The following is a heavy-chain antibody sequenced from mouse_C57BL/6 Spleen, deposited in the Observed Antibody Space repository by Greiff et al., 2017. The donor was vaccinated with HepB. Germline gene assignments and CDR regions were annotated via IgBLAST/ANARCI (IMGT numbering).Heavy chain of an antibody. CDR2: IYPRSGNT. J-gene: IGHJ2*01. Sequence: VQLQQSGAELARPGASVKLSCKASGYTFTSYGISWVKQRTGQGLEWIGEIYPRSGNTYYNEKFKGKATLTADKSSSTAYMELRSLTSEDSAFYFCARSGYYGSSLYYFDYWGQGTTLTVSS. CDR1: GYTFTSYG. V-gene: IGHV1-81*01. D-gene: IGHD1-1*01. CDR3: ARSGYYGSSLYYFDY.